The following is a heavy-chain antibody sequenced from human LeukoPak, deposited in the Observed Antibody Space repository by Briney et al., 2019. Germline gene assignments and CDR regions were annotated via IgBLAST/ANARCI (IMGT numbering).Heavy chain of an antibody. J-gene: IGHJ4*02. D-gene: IGHD3-9*01. CDR3: TTAILLRYFDWVDY. V-gene: IGHV3-15*01. Sequence: PGGSLRLSCAASGFTFSNAWMSWVRQAPGKGLEWVGRIKSKTDGGTTDYAAPVKGRFTISRDDSKNTLYLQMNSLKTEDTAVYYCTTAILLRYFDWVDYWGQGTLVTVSS. CDR2: IKSKTDGGTT. CDR1: GFTFSNAW.